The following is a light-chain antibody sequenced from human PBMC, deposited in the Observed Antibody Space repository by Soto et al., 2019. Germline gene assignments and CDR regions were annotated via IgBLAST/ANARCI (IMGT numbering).Light chain of an antibody. J-gene: IGKJ1*01. Sequence: MTLSPAAVSVSPRKKATLSCGAGQSISSNLAWYQQKPGQAPRLLIYGASARATGIPARFSGSGSGTEFTLTICCLQSEDFAVDYCAESADWPRTFGQVTKV. CDR3: AESADWPRT. V-gene: IGKV3-15*01. CDR1: QSISSN. CDR2: GAS.